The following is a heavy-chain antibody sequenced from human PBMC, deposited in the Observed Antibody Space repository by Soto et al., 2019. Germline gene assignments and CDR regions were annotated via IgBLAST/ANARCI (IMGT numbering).Heavy chain of an antibody. CDR1: GYSFTNYW. CDR2: IDPDDSYT. D-gene: IGHD2-15*01. J-gene: IGHJ4*02. CDR3: ARLPPPTYCSGSTCSGY. Sequence: PGESLKISCKGSGYSFTNYWINWVRQMPGTGLEWMGRIDPDDSYTNYSPSFQGHVTISVDKSISTAYLQWSSLQASDTAIYYCARLPPPTYCSGSTCSGYWGQGTLVTVSS. V-gene: IGHV5-10-1*01.